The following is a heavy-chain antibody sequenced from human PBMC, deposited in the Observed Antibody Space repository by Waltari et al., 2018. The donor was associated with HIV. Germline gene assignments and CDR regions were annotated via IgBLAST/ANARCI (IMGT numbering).Heavy chain of an antibody. V-gene: IGHV1-69*01. CDR2: IIPIFGTT. D-gene: IGHD4-17*01. Sequence: QVQLVQSGAEVKKPGSSVKVSCKASGGTFSSYAISWVRQAPGQGLEWMGGIIPIFGTTNYAQKFQGRVTITADESTSTAYMGLSSLRSEDTTVYYCARGGGYGDYVGGVLDYWGQGTLVTVSS. CDR1: GGTFSSYA. CDR3: ARGGGYGDYVGGVLDY. J-gene: IGHJ4*02.